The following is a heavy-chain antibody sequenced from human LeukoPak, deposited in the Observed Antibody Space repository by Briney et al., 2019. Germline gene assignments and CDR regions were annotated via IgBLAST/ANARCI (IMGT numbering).Heavy chain of an antibody. D-gene: IGHD1-1*01. J-gene: IGHJ6*04. CDR2: IMPVLDTG. CDR1: GGSLRRYV. CDR3: AARDNGNDLLSYHGMDV. Sequence: ASVKGSCKASGGSLRRYVFAWVRQAPGQGLEWMGGIMPVLDTGSYAQGFQGRVTITADRSTSTAYMELRSLRPEDTALYYCAARDNGNDLLSYHGMDVWGNGTTVTVSS. V-gene: IGHV1-69*06.